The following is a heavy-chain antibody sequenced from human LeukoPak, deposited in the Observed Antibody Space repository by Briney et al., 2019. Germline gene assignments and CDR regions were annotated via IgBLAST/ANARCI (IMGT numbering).Heavy chain of an antibody. J-gene: IGHJ4*02. Sequence: GGSLRLSCAASGFTFSSYAMSWVRQAPGKGLEWVSAISGSGGSTYYADSVKGRFTISGDNAKNSLYLQMNSLRAEDTAVYYCARKGLGDCWGQGTLVTVSS. V-gene: IGHV3-23*01. D-gene: IGHD3-22*01. CDR1: GFTFSSYA. CDR3: ARKGLGDC. CDR2: ISGSGGST.